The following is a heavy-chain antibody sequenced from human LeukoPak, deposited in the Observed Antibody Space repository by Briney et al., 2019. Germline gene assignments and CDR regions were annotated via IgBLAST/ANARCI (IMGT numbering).Heavy chain of an antibody. Sequence: GGSLRLSCAASGFTFSSYAMHWVRQAPGKGLEWVAVISYDGSNKYYADSVKGRFTISRDNSKNTLYLQMNSLRAEDTAVYYCASVRIKQWLAGAFDIWGQGTMVTVSS. V-gene: IGHV3-30-3*01. D-gene: IGHD6-19*01. CDR2: ISYDGSNK. CDR1: GFTFSSYA. J-gene: IGHJ3*02. CDR3: ASVRIKQWLAGAFDI.